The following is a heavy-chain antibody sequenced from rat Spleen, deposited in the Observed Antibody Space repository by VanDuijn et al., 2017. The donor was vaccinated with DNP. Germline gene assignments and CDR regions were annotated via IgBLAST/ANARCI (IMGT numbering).Heavy chain of an antibody. D-gene: IGHD1-9*01. J-gene: IGHJ4*01. V-gene: IGHV2-70*01. CDR3: ARGDITGIGAMDA. CDR1: GFSLTTYS. CDR2: MWYDGDT. Sequence: QVQLKESGPGLVQPSETLSLTCTVSGFSLTTYSVSWVRQPSGQGPEWMGKMWYDGDTAYNSALKSRLSISRDTSKSQVFLKMNSLQTEDTAMYFCARGDITGIGAMDAWGQGTSVTVSS.